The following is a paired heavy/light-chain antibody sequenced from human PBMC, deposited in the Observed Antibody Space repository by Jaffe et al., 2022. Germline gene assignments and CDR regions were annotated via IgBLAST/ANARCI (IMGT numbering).Light chain of an antibody. CDR2: EVT. CDR3: TSYAGSNNLV. CDR1: SSDVGGYNY. J-gene: IGLJ2*01. V-gene: IGLV2-8*01. Sequence: QSALTQPPSASGSPGQSVTISCTGTSSDVGGYNYVSWYQQHPGKAPKLMIYEVTKRPSGVPDRFSGSKSGNTASLTVSGLQAEDEADYYCTSYAGSNNLVFGGGTYLTVL.
Heavy chain of an antibody. D-gene: IGHD6-13*01. J-gene: IGHJ6*04. V-gene: IGHV1-46*01. CDR2: INPRDGST. CDR1: GYTFTTSY. CDR3: ATTVYSSSWTTLDV. Sequence: QAYLVQSGADVKKPGASVQVSCKASGYTFTTSYIHWVRQAPGQGPQWMGMINPRDGSTFYAQKFQGRVIMTRDPSTTTVNMELIGLISEDTAVYYCATTVYSSSWTTLDVWGKGTTVTVSS.